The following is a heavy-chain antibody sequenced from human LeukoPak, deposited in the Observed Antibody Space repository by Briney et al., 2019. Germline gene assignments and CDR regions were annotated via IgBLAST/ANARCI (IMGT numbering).Heavy chain of an antibody. V-gene: IGHV3-74*03. Sequence: GGSLRLSCAASGFTFNRYWMHWVRQAPGKGLVRVSRISPDGNSATYADSVKGRFTISRDNAKNTLYLQMNSLRAEDSAVYYCVSLDGVYYYHMDVWGQGTTVIVS. CDR1: GFTFNRYW. CDR3: VSLDGVYYYHMDV. D-gene: IGHD3/OR15-3a*01. J-gene: IGHJ6*02. CDR2: ISPDGNSA.